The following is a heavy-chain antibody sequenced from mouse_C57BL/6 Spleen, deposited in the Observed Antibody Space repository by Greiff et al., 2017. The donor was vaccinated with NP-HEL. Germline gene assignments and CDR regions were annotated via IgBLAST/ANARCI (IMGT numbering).Heavy chain of an antibody. D-gene: IGHD2-3*01. CDR1: GFNIKDDY. CDR2: IDPENGDT. Sequence: VQLKESGAELVRPGASVKLSCTASGFNIKDDYMHWVKQRPEQGLEWIGWIDPENGDTEYASKFQGKATITADQSSNTAYLQLSSLTSEDTAVYYCTSYDGVFDYWGQGTTLTVSS. J-gene: IGHJ2*01. CDR3: TSYDGVFDY. V-gene: IGHV14-4*01.